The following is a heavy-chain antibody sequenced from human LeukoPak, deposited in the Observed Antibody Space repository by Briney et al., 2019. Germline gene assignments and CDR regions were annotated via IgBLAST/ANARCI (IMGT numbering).Heavy chain of an antibody. CDR2: IIPKFGTA. CDR1: GYTFTSYG. J-gene: IGHJ4*02. Sequence: ASVKVSCKASGYTFTSYGISWVRQAPGQGLEWMGGIIPKFGTANYAQKFQGRVTITADESTSTAYMELSSLRSEDTAVYYCATGGYSYGFVYWGQGTLVTVSS. D-gene: IGHD5-18*01. CDR3: ATGGYSYGFVY. V-gene: IGHV1-69*13.